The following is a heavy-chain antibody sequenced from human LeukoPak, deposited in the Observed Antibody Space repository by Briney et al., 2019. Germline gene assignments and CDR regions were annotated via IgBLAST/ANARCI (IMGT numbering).Heavy chain of an antibody. Sequence: EASVKVSCKVSGYTLTELSMHWVRQAPGKGLEWMGGFDPEDGETIYAQKFQGRVTMTEDTSTDTAYMELSSLRSEDTAVYYCATYSSTSRNYYYYGMDVWGKGTTVTASS. CDR3: ATYSSTSRNYYYYGMDV. V-gene: IGHV1-24*01. D-gene: IGHD2-2*01. CDR1: GYTLTELS. CDR2: FDPEDGET. J-gene: IGHJ6*04.